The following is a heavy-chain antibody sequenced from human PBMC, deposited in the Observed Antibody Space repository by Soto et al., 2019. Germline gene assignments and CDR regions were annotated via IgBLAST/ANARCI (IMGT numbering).Heavy chain of an antibody. J-gene: IGHJ6*02. Sequence: QVQLVQSGAEVKKPGSSVKVSCKASGGTFSRYAISWVRQAPGQGLEWMGGIIPIFGTANYAQKFQGRVTITADESTSTAYMELSSLRSEDTAVYYCARKGGGGNTQYYYGMDVWGQGTTVTVSS. CDR2: IIPIFGTA. V-gene: IGHV1-69*12. D-gene: IGHD2-15*01. CDR1: GGTFSRYA. CDR3: ARKGGGGNTQYYYGMDV.